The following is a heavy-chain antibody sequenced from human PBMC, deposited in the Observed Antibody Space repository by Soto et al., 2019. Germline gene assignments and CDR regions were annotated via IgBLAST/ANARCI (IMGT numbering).Heavy chain of an antibody. CDR3: ARRYSYGYYDY. D-gene: IGHD5-18*01. J-gene: IGHJ4*02. CDR2: IYYSGST. V-gene: IGHV4-39*01. Sequence: PSETLSLTCTVSGGSISCSSYYWGWIRQPPGKGLEWIGSIYYSGSTYYNPSLKSRVTISVDTSKNQFSLKLSSVTAADTAVYYCARRYSYGYYDYWGQGTLVTVSS. CDR1: GGSISCSSYY.